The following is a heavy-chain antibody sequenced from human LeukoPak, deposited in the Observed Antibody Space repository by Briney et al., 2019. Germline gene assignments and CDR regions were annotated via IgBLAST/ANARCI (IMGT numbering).Heavy chain of an antibody. CDR2: IKYSRIT. V-gene: IGHV4-34*01. CDR1: GGSFNGYY. Sequence: PAGTLSLTCAVHGGSFNGYYWSWIRQPPGKGLEWIGEIKYSRITKYYPSLKSRVTISVDTSKNQFSLKLNSVTAADTAVYYCARGPPMDYDILVGYDRFDYWGQGTLVTASS. CDR3: ARGPPMDYDILVGYDRFDY. J-gene: IGHJ4*02. D-gene: IGHD3-9*01.